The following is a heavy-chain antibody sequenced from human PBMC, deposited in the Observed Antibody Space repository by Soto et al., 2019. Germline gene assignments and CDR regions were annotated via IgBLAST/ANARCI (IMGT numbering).Heavy chain of an antibody. J-gene: IGHJ4*02. D-gene: IGHD6-13*01. V-gene: IGHV1-18*01. CDR1: GYTFTTYG. CDR3: ARDFTKSSSWPYYFDY. CDR2: ISAYSGST. Sequence: QVQLVQSGAEVKKPGASVKVSCKASGYTFTTYGISWVRQAPGQGLEWMGWISAYSGSTKFAQKLQGRVTMTTDTSPTTAYMELRSLTSDETAVYYCARDFTKSSSWPYYFDYRGQGTLVTVSS.